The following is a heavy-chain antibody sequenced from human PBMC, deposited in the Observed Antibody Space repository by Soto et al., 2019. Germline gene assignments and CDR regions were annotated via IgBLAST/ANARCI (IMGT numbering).Heavy chain of an antibody. CDR2: ISYDGSNE. CDR1: GFTFRSYG. D-gene: IGHD2-2*01. J-gene: IGHJ4*02. Sequence: QVQLVESGGGVVQPGRSLRLSCPASGFTFRSYGMHWVRQAPGKGLEWVAVISYDGSNENYADSVKGRFTFSRDNYKNTPYLQVNRLRTEDTAVYYCAKDKTSGSTFYFDHWGQGTVLIVSP. CDR3: AKDKTSGSTFYFDH. V-gene: IGHV3-30*18.